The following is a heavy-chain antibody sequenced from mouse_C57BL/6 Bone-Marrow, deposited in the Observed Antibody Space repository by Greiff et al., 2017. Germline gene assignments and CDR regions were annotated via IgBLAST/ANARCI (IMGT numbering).Heavy chain of an antibody. J-gene: IGHJ2*01. Sequence: VQLQQSGPELVKPGASVKMSCKASGYTFTDYYMHWVKQKPGKGLEWIGEIYPGSGNTYYNEKFKGKATLTADTSSSTAYMQLSSLTSEDSAVYFCARACGLLHFFDYGGQGTTLTVSS. CDR3: RACGLLHFFDY. D-gene: IGHD2-3*01. CDR1: YTFTDYYM. V-gene: IGHV1-83*01. CDR2: YPGSGNTY.